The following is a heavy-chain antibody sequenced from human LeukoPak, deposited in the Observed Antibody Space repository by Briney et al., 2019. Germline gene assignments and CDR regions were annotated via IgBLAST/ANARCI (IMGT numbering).Heavy chain of an antibody. D-gene: IGHD1-20*01. CDR3: AKDRAITGTTSEFDY. CDR2: IRYDGSNK. CDR1: GFTFSSYG. Sequence: GGSLRLSCAASGFTFSSYGMHWVRQAPGKGLEWVAFIRYDGSNKYYADSVKGRFTISRDNSKNTLYLQMNSLRAEDTAVYYWAKDRAITGTTSEFDYWGQGTLVTVSS. V-gene: IGHV3-30*02. J-gene: IGHJ4*02.